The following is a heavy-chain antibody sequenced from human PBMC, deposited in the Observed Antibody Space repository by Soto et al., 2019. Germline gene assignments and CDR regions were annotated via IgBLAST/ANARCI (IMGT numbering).Heavy chain of an antibody. CDR3: AKSLVFVDHAYMDV. V-gene: IGHV1-69*02. CDR1: GGSFISYI. CDR2: SIPIQGRA. D-gene: IGHD2-21*01. Sequence: QVQLVQSGAEVRKPGSSVKVSCEASGGSFISYIFTWVRQAPGQGLEWMGRSIPIQGRADYALKFQDRVTINADRSTQTVYMELRSLRAEDTALYYCAKSLVFVDHAYMDVWGKGTTVTVSS. J-gene: IGHJ6*03.